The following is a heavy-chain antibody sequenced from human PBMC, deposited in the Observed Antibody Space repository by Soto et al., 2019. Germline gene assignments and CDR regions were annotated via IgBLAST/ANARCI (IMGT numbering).Heavy chain of an antibody. CDR1: GFTFRTYA. CDR2: ISGSGGSP. CDR3: AKRSYVRSDGVDY. D-gene: IGHD2-21*02. Sequence: GGSLRLSCAASGFTFRTYAMSWVRQAPGKGLEWVSGISGSGGSPYYADSVKGRFTISRDNSKNTLYLQMNSLRVVDSAVYYCAKRSYVRSDGVDYWGQGTLVTVSS. V-gene: IGHV3-23*01. J-gene: IGHJ4*02.